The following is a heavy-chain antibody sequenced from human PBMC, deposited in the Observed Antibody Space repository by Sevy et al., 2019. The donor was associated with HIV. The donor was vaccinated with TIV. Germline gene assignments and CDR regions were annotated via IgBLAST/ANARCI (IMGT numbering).Heavy chain of an antibody. V-gene: IGHV3-7*01. CDR1: GFTFSSYW. Sequence: GGSLRLSCAASGFTFSSYWMSWVRQAPGKGLEWVANIKQDGSEKYYVDSVKGRFTISRDNAKNSLYLQMNSLRAEDTAVYYCVTEAAAAPDDYWGQGTLVTVSS. CDR3: VTEAAAAPDDY. CDR2: IKQDGSEK. J-gene: IGHJ4*02. D-gene: IGHD2-2*01.